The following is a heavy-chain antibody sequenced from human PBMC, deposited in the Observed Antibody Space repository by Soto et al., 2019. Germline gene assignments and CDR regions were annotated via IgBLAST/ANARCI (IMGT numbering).Heavy chain of an antibody. V-gene: IGHV4-61*08. CDR3: ARELSGWGSDF. CDR1: GGSISSGGYY. Sequence: SETLSLTCTVSGGSISSGGYYWSWIRQRPGKGLEWIGYIHYSGSTSYNPSLKSRVTISIDTAKSQFSLKLTSVTPADTAVYFCARELSGWGSDFWGQGTLVTVSS. D-gene: IGHD6-19*01. J-gene: IGHJ4*02. CDR2: IHYSGST.